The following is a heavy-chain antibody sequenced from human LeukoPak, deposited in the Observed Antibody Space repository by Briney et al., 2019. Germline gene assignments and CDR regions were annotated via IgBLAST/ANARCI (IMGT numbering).Heavy chain of an antibody. CDR3: ARRMGPYDSSGYSNY. D-gene: IGHD3-22*01. Sequence: PGGSLRLSRAASGFTFSSYSMNWVRQAPGKGLEWVSSISSSSSYIYYADSVKGRFTISRDNAKNSLYLQMNSLRAEDTAVYYCARRMGPYDSSGYSNYWGQGTLVTVSS. CDR1: GFTFSSYS. V-gene: IGHV3-21*01. J-gene: IGHJ4*02. CDR2: ISSSSSYI.